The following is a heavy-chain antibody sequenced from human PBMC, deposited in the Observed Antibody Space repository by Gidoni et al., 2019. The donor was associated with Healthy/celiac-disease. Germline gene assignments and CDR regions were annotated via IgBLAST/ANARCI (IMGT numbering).Heavy chain of an antibody. CDR3: ARDVMSGGKLPKRALYYFDY. D-gene: IGHD3-10*02. CDR1: GFPFSDYY. CDR2: ISSSGSTI. J-gene: IGHJ4*02. V-gene: IGHV3-11*01. Sequence: QVQLVESGGGLVKPGGSLSLSCAASGFPFSDYYMSWIRQAPGKGLEWVSYISSSGSTIYYTDSVKGRFTISRDNAKNSLYLQMNSLRAEDTAVYYCARDVMSGGKLPKRALYYFDYWGQGTLVTVSS.